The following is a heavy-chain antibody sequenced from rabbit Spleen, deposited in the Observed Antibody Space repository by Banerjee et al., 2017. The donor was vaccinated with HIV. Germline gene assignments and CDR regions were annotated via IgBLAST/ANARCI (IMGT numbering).Heavy chain of an antibody. D-gene: IGHD4-2*01. CDR3: ARDAAGREDFNL. Sequence: QEQLVESGGDLVKPGASLTLTCTASGFSFSSSRYMSWVRQAPGKGLEWIGCIDTGSRGSTYYANWAKGRFTNSKTSSTTVTLQMTSLTAADTATYFCARDAAGREDFNLWGQGTLVPS. V-gene: IGHV1S45*01. J-gene: IGHJ4*01. CDR1: GFSFSSSRY. CDR2: IDTGSRGST.